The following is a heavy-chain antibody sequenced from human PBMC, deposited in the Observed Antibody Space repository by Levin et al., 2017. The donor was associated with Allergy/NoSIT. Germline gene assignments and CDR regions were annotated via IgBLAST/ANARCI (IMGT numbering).Heavy chain of an antibody. CDR2: IYYSGST. J-gene: IGHJ4*02. D-gene: IGHD3-22*01. Sequence: SETLSLTCTVSGGSISSGDYYWSWIRQPPGKGLEWIGYIYYSGSTYYNPSLKSRVTISVDTSKNQFSLKLSSVTAADTAVYYCAREYYYDSSGYPTIDYWGQGTLVTVSS. CDR3: AREYYYDSSGYPTIDY. V-gene: IGHV4-30-4*01. CDR1: GGSISSGDYY.